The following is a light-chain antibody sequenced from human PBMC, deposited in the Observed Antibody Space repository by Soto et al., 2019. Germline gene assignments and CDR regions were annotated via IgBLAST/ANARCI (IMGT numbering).Light chain of an antibody. CDR1: QSVSSSY. J-gene: IGKJ2*01. CDR2: GAS. V-gene: IGKV3-20*01. Sequence: EIVLTQSPGTLSLSPGERATLSCRASQSVSSSYLAWYQQKPGQAPRLLIYGASSRATGIPDRFSGSGSGTDCTLTISRLEPEDVAVYYCQQYGSSPPYTFGQGTKLEIK. CDR3: QQYGSSPPYT.